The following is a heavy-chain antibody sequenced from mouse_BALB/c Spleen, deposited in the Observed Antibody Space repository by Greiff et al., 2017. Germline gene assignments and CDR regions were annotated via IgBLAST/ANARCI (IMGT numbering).Heavy chain of an antibody. CDR2: IWAGGST. Sequence: VMLVESGPGLVAPSQSLSITCTVSGFSLTSYGVHWVRQPPGKGLEWLGVIWAGGSTNYNSALMSRLSISKDNSKSQVFLKMNSLQTDDTAMYYCARDQGTAYYGAMDYWGQGTSVTVSS. CDR3: ARDQGTAYYGAMDY. CDR1: GFSLTSYG. J-gene: IGHJ4*01. D-gene: IGHD2-10*01. V-gene: IGHV2-9*02.